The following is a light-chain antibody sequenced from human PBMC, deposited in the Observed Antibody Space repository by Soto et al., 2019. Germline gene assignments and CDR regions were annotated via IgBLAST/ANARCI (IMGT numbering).Light chain of an antibody. V-gene: IGKV3-20*01. Sequence: EIVLTQSPGTLSLSPGERVTLSRLASQSVSSTYLAWYQQRPGQAPRLLIYGASSRVTGITDRFSGSGSGTDFTLTISRLEPEDFAVYYCQQYATSRWTFGQGTKVDI. CDR3: QQYATSRWT. CDR1: QSVSSTY. J-gene: IGKJ1*01. CDR2: GAS.